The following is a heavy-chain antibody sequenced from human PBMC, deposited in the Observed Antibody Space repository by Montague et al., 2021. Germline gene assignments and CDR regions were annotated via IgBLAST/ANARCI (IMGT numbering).Heavy chain of an antibody. CDR2: IYDSGST. J-gene: IGHJ4*02. D-gene: IGHD2-15*01. V-gene: IGHV4-31*03. CDR3: ARSGGYCSGGRCDIFDY. Sequence: TLSLTCSVPGGSISSGGFYWSWIRQHPGKGPEWIGSIYDSGSTNYNPSLKSRLTLSRDTSKNQVSLRLTSVTAAETAVYYCARSGGYCSGGRCDIFDYWGQGTLVTVSS. CDR1: GGSISSGGFY.